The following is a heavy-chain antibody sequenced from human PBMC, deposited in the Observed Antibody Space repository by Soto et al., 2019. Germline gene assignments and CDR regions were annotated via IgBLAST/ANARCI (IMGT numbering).Heavy chain of an antibody. CDR3: AKFDTTPGRGGSFTYSYYGMEV. V-gene: IGHV3-23*01. Sequence: GGSLRLSCASSVFTFSSYAMSCVRHSPGKWLEWVSAISGSGGSTYYADSVKGRFTISRDNSKNTLYLQMNSLRAEDTAVYYCAKFDTTPGRGGSFTYSYYGMEVWGQGTTVSLSS. CDR1: VFTFSSYA. J-gene: IGHJ6*02. CDR2: ISGSGGST. D-gene: IGHD2-15*01.